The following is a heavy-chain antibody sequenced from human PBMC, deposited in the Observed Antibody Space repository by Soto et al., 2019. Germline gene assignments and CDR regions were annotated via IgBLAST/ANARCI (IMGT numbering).Heavy chain of an antibody. D-gene: IGHD3-10*01. V-gene: IGHV4-39*01. CDR1: GGSISSSGHY. CDR2: IFYSGGT. CDR3: ARRSYGSGVDL. J-gene: IGHJ5*02. Sequence: QLQLQESGPGLVKPSEALSLTCTVSGGSISSSGHYWGWIRQTPGKGLEWIGNIFYSGGTHYNASFRSRVSISVDSSKNQRSLKVPSVTAADTAVYYCARRSYGSGVDLWGRGTLVTVSS.